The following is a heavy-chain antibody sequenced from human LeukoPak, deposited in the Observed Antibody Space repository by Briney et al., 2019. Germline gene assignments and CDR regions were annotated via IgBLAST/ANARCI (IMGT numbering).Heavy chain of an antibody. CDR1: GFTFSSYS. D-gene: IGHD6-13*01. V-gene: IGHV3-21*01. J-gene: IGHJ4*02. Sequence: GGSLRLSCAASGFTFSSYSMNWVRQAPGKGLEWVSSISSSSSYIYYADSVKGQFTISRDNAKNSLYLQMNSLRAEDTAVYYCARESAAAGIGTFDYWGQGTLVTVSS. CDR3: ARESAAAGIGTFDY. CDR2: ISSSSSYI.